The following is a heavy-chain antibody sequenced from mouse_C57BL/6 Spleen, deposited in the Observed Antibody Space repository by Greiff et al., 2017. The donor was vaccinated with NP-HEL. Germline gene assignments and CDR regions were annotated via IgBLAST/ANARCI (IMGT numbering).Heavy chain of an antibody. D-gene: IGHD1-1*01. CDR2: IYPGDGDT. Sequence: QVQLQQSGAELVKPGASVKISCKASGYAFSSYWMNWVKQRPGKGLEWIGQIYPGDGDTNYNGKFKGKATLTADKSSSTAYMQLSSLTSEDSAVYFCARRDDGSSYGYFDVWGTGTTVTVSS. CDR1: GYAFSSYW. CDR3: ARRDDGSSYGYFDV. J-gene: IGHJ1*03. V-gene: IGHV1-80*01.